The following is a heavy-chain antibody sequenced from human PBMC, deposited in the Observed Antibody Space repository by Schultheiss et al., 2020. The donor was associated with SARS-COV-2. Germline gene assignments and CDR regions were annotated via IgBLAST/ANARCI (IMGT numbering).Heavy chain of an antibody. V-gene: IGHV4-34*01. D-gene: IGHD6-19*01. CDR1: GGSFSDYY. CDR2: ISHGGSR. Sequence: SETLSLTCAVYGGSFSDYYWSWIRQPPGKGLEWIGEISHGGSRNYNPSLKSRVTISLDTSKKQTSLKLSSVTAADTAVYYCAGIAVAGTNDYWGQGTLVTVSS. J-gene: IGHJ4*02. CDR3: AGIAVAGTNDY.